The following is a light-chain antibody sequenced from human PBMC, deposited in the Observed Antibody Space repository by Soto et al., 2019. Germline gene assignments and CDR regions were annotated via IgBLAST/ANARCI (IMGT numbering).Light chain of an antibody. CDR1: SSDVGTYDF. CDR3: AAWDDSLNGYV. Sequence: QSALTQPRSVSGSPGQSVTISCTGTSSDVGTYDFVSWYQQHPGKAPRLMIFDVSERPSGVPDRFSGSKSGTSASLAISGLQSEDEADYICAAWDDSLNGYVFGLGTKVTVL. J-gene: IGLJ1*01. CDR2: DVS. V-gene: IGLV2-11*01.